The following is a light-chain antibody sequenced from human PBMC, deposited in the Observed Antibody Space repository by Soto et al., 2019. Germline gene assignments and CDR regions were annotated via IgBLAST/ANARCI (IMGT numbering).Light chain of an antibody. CDR3: QQYYSTPET. CDR2: WAS. CDR1: QSVLYSSNNKNY. V-gene: IGKV4-1*01. J-gene: IGKJ3*01. Sequence: DIVMTQSPDSLAVSLGERAIINCKSSQSVLYSSNNKNYLDWYQQKPGQPPKLLIYWASTRESGVPDRFSGSGSGTDFTLTISSLQTDDVAVYYCQQYYSTPETFGPGTKVDIK.